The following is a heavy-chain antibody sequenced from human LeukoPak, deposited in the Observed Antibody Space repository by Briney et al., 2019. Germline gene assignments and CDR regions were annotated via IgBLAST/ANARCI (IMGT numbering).Heavy chain of an antibody. CDR1: GVSIGDPPDH. D-gene: IGHD2-15*01. Sequence: SETLSLTCSVSGVSIGDPPDHWTWIRQPPGKGLDWIATICSLEGSHYIPSLLSRHTLSLDTAKNQFSLALTSVTAADTAVYFCANGTPVDVWGPGILVTVSS. CDR3: ANGTPVDV. CDR2: ICSLEGS. J-gene: IGHJ4*02. V-gene: IGHV4-39*07.